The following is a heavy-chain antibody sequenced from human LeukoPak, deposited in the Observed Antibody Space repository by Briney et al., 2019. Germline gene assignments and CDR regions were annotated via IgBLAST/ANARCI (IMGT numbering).Heavy chain of an antibody. CDR3: ARGRYDFWSGYLYYYYYGMDV. D-gene: IGHD3-3*01. CDR2: MNPNSGNT. V-gene: IGHV1-8*01. Sequence: ASVKVSCKASGYTFTSYDINWVRQPTGQGLEWMGWMNPNSGNTGYAQKFQGRVTMTRNTSISTAYMELSSLRSEDTAVYYCARGRYDFWSGYLYYYYYGMDVWGQGTTVTVSS. CDR1: GYTFTSYD. J-gene: IGHJ6*02.